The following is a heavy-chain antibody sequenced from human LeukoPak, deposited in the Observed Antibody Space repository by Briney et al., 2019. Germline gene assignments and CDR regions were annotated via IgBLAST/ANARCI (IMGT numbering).Heavy chain of an antibody. CDR2: MNPNSGNT. D-gene: IGHD5-18*01. CDR3: ARDNGYRTPHYFDY. CDR1: EYSFTSYD. V-gene: IGHV1-8*01. J-gene: IGHJ4*02. Sequence: GASVKVSCKASEYSFTSYDINWVRQATGQGLEWMGWMNPNSGNTGYAQKFQGRVTMTRNTSINTAYMELSSLRSEDTAVYYCARDNGYRTPHYFDYWGQGTLVTVSS.